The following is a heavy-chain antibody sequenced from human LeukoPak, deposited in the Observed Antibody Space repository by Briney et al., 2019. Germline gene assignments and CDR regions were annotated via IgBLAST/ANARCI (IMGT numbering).Heavy chain of an antibody. Sequence: SETLSLTCTVSGGSISSYYWSWIRQPPGKGLEWIGYIYYSGSTNYNPSLKSRVTISVDTSKNQFSLKLSSVTAADTAVYYCARSLGTYYDDISGFVYFQHWGQGTLVTVSS. CDR3: ARSLGTYYDDISGFVYFQH. V-gene: IGHV4-59*08. D-gene: IGHD3-22*01. CDR2: IYYSGST. J-gene: IGHJ1*01. CDR1: GGSISSYY.